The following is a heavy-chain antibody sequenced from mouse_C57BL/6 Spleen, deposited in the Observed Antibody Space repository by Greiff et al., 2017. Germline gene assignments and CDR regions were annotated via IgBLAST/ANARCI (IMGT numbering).Heavy chain of an antibody. Sequence: QVQLQQPGAELVMPGASVKLSCKASGYTFTSYWMHWVKQRPGQGLEWIGEIDPSDSYTNYNQKFKGKSTLTVDKSSSTAYMQLSSLTSEDSAVYYCARDRGLRPYYGGQGTTLTVSS. CDR2: IDPSDSYT. D-gene: IGHD2-4*01. V-gene: IGHV1-69*01. J-gene: IGHJ2*01. CDR3: ARDRGLRPYY. CDR1: GYTFTSYW.